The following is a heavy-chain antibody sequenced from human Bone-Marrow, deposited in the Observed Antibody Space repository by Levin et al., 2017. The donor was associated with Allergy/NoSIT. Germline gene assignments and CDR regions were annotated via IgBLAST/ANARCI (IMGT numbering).Heavy chain of an antibody. CDR1: GGSISNSNYY. J-gene: IGHJ5*02. CDR2: MHYSGST. Sequence: MASETLSLTCTVSGGSISNSNYYWGWIRQPPGKGLEWIGTMHYSGSTYYNSSLKSRVTISVDTSKNQFSLKLSSVTAADTALYYCARLGGPWGQGTLVTVSS. CDR3: ARLGGP. D-gene: IGHD3-16*01. V-gene: IGHV4-39*01.